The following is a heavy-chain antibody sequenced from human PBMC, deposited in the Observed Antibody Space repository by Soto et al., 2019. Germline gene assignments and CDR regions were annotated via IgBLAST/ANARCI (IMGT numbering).Heavy chain of an antibody. D-gene: IGHD3-22*01. CDR3: ARDTYYCDSSAYYGMDV. V-gene: IGHV1-18*04. Sequence: SVKVSCKASGYTFTSYGISWVRQAPGQGLEWMGWISAYNGNTNYAQKLQGRVTMTTDTSTSTAYMELRSLRSDDTAVYYCARDTYYCDSSAYYGMDVWGQGTTVTVSS. J-gene: IGHJ6*02. CDR2: ISAYNGNT. CDR1: GYTFTSYG.